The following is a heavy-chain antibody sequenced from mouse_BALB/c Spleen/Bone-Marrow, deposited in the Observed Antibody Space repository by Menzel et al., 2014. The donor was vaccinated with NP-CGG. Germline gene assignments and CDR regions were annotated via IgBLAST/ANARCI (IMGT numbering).Heavy chain of an antibody. CDR2: INPDSSAI. J-gene: IGHJ4*01. V-gene: IGHV4-1*02. CDR1: GFDFSRYW. D-gene: IGHD2-1*01. CDR3: ARRGNFSPYYAMDY. Sequence: EVKVVESGGGLVQPGGPLKLSCAASGFDFSRYWMSWVRQAPGKGLEWIGEINPDSSAINYTPSLKDKFIISRDNAKNTLYLQMSKVRSEDTALYYCARRGNFSPYYAMDYWGQGTSVTVSS.